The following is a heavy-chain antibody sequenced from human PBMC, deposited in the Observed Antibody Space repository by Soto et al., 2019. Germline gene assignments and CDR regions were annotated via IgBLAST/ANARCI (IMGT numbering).Heavy chain of an antibody. Sequence: PSETLSLTCTVSGGSISSYYWSWIRQAPGKGLEWIGYVFYSGSTNYNPSLKSRVTISVDTSKNHFSLNLSSVTAVDTAVYYCARDRGYDYGHYFDYWGQGTPVTVS. CDR1: GGSISSYY. CDR3: ARDRGYDYGHYFDY. J-gene: IGHJ4*02. V-gene: IGHV4-59*01. D-gene: IGHD5-18*01. CDR2: VFYSGST.